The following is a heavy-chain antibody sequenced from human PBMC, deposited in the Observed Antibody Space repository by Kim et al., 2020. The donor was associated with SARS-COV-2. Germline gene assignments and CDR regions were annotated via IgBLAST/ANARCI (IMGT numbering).Heavy chain of an antibody. V-gene: IGHV3-30*02. Sequence: YADSVKGRFTISRDNSKNTLYLQMNSLRAEDTAVYYCAKDRSQTYYYFDYWGQGTLVTVSS. J-gene: IGHJ4*02. CDR3: AKDRSQTYYYFDY.